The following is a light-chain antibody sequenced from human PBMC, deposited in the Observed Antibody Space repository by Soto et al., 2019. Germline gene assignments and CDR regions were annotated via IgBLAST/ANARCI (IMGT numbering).Light chain of an antibody. J-gene: IGLJ1*01. CDR3: NAYTSRSTYV. Sequence: QSALAQPASVSGSPGQSITISCTGTNSDVGRYHYVSWFQQHPGKVPKLLIYEVNNRPSGVSDRFSGFKSANTASLTISGLQAEDEADYYCNAYTSRSTYVFGTGTKLTVL. V-gene: IGLV2-14*01. CDR2: EVN. CDR1: NSDVGRYHY.